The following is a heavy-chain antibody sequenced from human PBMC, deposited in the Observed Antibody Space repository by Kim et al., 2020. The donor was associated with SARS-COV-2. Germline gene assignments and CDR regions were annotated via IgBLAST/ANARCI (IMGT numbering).Heavy chain of an antibody. V-gene: IGHV1-46*01. D-gene: IGHD6-13*01. CDR2: INPSGGYT. Sequence: ASVKVSCKASGYTFTSYYMHWVRQAPGQGLEWIGIINPSGGYTNYAQEFQGRVTMTRDTSTSTVYMELSSLRSEDTAVYFCARDRSSWYVYDYWGQGTLVTVSS. CDR3: ARDRSSWYVYDY. CDR1: GYTFTSYY. J-gene: IGHJ4*02.